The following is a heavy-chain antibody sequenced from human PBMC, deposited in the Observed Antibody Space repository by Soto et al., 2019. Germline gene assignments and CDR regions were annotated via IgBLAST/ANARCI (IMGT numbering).Heavy chain of an antibody. V-gene: IGHV3-23*01. CDR1: GFTFSSYA. CDR3: AKDIRDTAMFPYYFDY. J-gene: IGHJ4*02. CDR2: ISGSGGST. D-gene: IGHD5-18*01. Sequence: GGSLRLSCAASGFTFSSYAMSWVRQAPGKGLEWVSAISGSGGSTYYADSVKGRFTISRDNSKNTLYLQMNSLRAEDTAVYYCAKDIRDTAMFPYYFDYGGQGTLVTVSS.